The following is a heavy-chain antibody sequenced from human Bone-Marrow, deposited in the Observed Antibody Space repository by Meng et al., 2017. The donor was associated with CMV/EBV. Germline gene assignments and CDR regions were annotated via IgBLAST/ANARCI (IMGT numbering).Heavy chain of an antibody. CDR2: IIPIFGTA. Sequence: SVKVSCKASGGTFSSYAISWVRQAPGQGLEWMGGIIPIFGTANYAQKFQGRVTITADKSTSTAYMELSSLRSEDTAVYYCASLGDFWSGYSSYYYYYYGMDVWGQGTTVTVSS. J-gene: IGHJ6*02. D-gene: IGHD3-3*01. CDR1: GGTFSSYA. V-gene: IGHV1-69*06. CDR3: ASLGDFWSGYSSYYYYYYGMDV.